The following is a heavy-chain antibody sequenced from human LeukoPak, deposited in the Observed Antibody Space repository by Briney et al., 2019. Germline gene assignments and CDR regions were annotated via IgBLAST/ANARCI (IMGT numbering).Heavy chain of an antibody. CDR1: GGTFSSYA. Sequence: GASVKVSCKASGGTFSSYAISWVRQAPGQGLEWMGRIIPILGIANYAQKFQGRVTITADKSTSTAYMELSSLRSEDTAVYYCARGGYCSSTSPCYYYGMDVWGQGTTVTVSS. J-gene: IGHJ6*02. CDR2: IIPILGIA. V-gene: IGHV1-69*04. CDR3: ARGGYCSSTSPCYYYGMDV. D-gene: IGHD2-2*03.